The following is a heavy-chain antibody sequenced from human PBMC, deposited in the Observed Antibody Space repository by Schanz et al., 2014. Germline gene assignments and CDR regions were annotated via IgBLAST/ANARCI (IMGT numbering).Heavy chain of an antibody. CDR3: ARSTYYDILTGQTHTRVDVRYFDL. CDR1: GFTFTTNA. Sequence: EVQLVESGGGLVQPGGSLRLSCAASGFTFTTNAMSWVRQPPGKGLEWVSAISGNGGSTYFADSVKGRFTISRDNSDNTLFLQINSLRAEDTAVYYCARSTYYDILTGQTHTRVDVRYFDLWGRGTLVTVSS. CDR2: ISGNGGST. V-gene: IGHV3-23*04. J-gene: IGHJ2*01. D-gene: IGHD3-9*01.